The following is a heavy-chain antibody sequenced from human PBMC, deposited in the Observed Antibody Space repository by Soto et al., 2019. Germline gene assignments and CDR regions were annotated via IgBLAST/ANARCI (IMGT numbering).Heavy chain of an antibody. CDR1: GGSISSYY. J-gene: IGHJ4*02. CDR2: IYYSGST. CDR3: ARAYGVGAGDY. D-gene: IGHD4-17*01. Sequence: QVQLQESGPGLVKPSETLSLTCTVSGGSISSYYWSWIRQPPGKGLEWIGYIYYSGSTNYNPSLKSRVPISVATSKNQFSLKLSSVTAADTAVYYCARAYGVGAGDYWGQGTLVTVSS. V-gene: IGHV4-59*01.